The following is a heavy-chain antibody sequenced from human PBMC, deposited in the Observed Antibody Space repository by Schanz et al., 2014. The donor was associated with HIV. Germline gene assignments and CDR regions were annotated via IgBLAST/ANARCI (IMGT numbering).Heavy chain of an antibody. CDR1: GFTYRNYG. J-gene: IGHJ6*02. Sequence: QEQLVESGGGVVQPGRSLRLSCAASGFTYRNYGMHWVRQAPGKGLEWVAVIWVDGTSKFYADSVKGRFIISRDNSKNTMYLKMNSLRVDDTAVYYCAKDRNYYDNRYLGKGNYYYYYGMDVWGQGTTVTVSS. D-gene: IGHD3-22*01. CDR3: AKDRNYYDNRYLGKGNYYYYYGMDV. CDR2: IWVDGTSK. V-gene: IGHV3-33*06.